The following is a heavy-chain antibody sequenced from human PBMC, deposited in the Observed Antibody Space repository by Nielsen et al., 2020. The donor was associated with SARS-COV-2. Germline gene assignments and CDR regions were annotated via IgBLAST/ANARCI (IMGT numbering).Heavy chain of an antibody. CDR1: GGSIRSGGYY. Sequence: SETLSLTCTVSGGSIRSGGYYWTWIRQHPGKGLEWIGYIYYSGSTNYNPSLKSRVTISVDTSKNQFSLKLSSVTAADTAVYYCARSEGVMITFGGVIVIGGGYLDYWGQGTLVTVSS. CDR3: ARSEGVMITFGGVIVIGGGYLDY. V-gene: IGHV4-61*08. J-gene: IGHJ4*02. CDR2: IYYSGST. D-gene: IGHD3-16*02.